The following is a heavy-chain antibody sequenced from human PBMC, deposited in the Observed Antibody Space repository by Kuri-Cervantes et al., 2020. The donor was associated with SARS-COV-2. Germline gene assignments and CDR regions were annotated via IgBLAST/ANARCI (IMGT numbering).Heavy chain of an antibody. CDR2: IKSKTDGGTT. Sequence: GESLKISCAASGFTFSNAWMSWVRQAPGKGLEWVGRIKSKTDGGTTDYAAPVKGRFTISRDDSKNTLYLQMNSLKTEDTAVYYCTTDTRYTTLFDYWGQGTLVTVSS. CDR1: GFTFSNAW. V-gene: IGHV3-15*01. D-gene: IGHD3-16*02. J-gene: IGHJ4*02. CDR3: TTDTRYTTLFDY.